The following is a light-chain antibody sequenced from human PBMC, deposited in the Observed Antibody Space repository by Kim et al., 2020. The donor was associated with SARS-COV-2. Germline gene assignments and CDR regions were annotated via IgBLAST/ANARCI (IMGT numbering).Light chain of an antibody. CDR3: QQLNSFPWT. V-gene: IGKV1-9*01. Sequence: ASLGDRVTLTCRASQDIRNSLAWCQQKPGKAPSLLIYAASTLQSGVPSRFSGSGSGTEFTLTISSLQPEDFATYYCQQLNSFPWTFGQGTKVDIK. CDR1: QDIRNS. CDR2: AAS. J-gene: IGKJ1*01.